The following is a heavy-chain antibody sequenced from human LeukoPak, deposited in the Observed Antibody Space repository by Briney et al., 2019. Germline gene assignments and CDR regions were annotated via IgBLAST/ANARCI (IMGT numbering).Heavy chain of an antibody. D-gene: IGHD6-19*01. Sequence: PSETLSLTCTVSGGSISSYYWSWIRQPPGKGLEWIGSIYHSGSTYYNPSLKSRVTISVDTSRNQFSLKLSSVTAADTAVYYCARLIGSSGPGFDWGQGTLITVSS. CDR1: GGSISSYY. CDR3: ARLIGSSGPGFD. CDR2: IYHSGST. V-gene: IGHV4-59*04. J-gene: IGHJ4*02.